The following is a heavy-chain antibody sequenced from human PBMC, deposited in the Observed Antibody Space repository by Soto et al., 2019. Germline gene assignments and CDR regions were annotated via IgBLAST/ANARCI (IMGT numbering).Heavy chain of an antibody. J-gene: IGHJ5*02. V-gene: IGHV1-18*01. CDR3: VRDSSNNWKYMEAGWFDP. CDR2: INTYNGNT. Sequence: ASVKVSCKASGYTFTSYGISWVRQAPGQGLEWMGWINTYNGNTNYAQKLQGRVTMTTDTSTSTPYMELRSLRSDDTAVYYCVRDSSNNWKYMEAGWFDPWGQGTLVTVSS. CDR1: GYTFTSYG. D-gene: IGHD1-7*01.